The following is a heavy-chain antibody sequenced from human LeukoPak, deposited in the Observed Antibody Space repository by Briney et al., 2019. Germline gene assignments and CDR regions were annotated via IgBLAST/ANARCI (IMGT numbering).Heavy chain of an antibody. D-gene: IGHD5-12*01. V-gene: IGHV5-51*01. J-gene: IGHJ4*02. CDR1: GYSFTNYW. Sequence: GESLKISCKGSGYSFTNYWIAWVRQMPGKGLEWMGIIYPGNSDTRYSPSFRGQVTISVDKSINTAYLQWSSLKASDTAMHYCARIVGGYNGYAPFDYWGQGALVTVSS. CDR2: IYPGNSDT. CDR3: ARIVGGYNGYAPFDY.